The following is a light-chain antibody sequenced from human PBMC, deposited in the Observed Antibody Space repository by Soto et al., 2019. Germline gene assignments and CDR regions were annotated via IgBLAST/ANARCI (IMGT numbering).Light chain of an antibody. CDR1: QSISSY. CDR2: AAS. CDR3: QQSYSTPPFT. Sequence: DIQMTQSPSSLSASVGDRVTITCRASQSISSYLNWYQQKPGKAPKLLIYAASSLQSGVPSRFSGSGSGTDFTLIISSLQPEDVAAYYCQQSYSTPPFTFGPGTKVDIK. V-gene: IGKV1-39*01. J-gene: IGKJ3*01.